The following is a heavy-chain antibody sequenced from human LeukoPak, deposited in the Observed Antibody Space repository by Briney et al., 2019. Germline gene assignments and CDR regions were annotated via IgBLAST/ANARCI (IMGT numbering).Heavy chain of an antibody. V-gene: IGHV4-59*05. J-gene: IGHJ4*02. CDR3: ARRYPDRYYFDY. Sequence: SETLSLTCTVSGGSISAYYWSWIRQPAGKGLEWIGSIYYSGSTYYNPSLKSRVTISVDTSKNQFSLKLSSVTAADTAVYYCARRYPDRYYFDYWGQGTLVTVSS. CDR1: GGSISAYY. D-gene: IGHD1-14*01. CDR2: IYYSGST.